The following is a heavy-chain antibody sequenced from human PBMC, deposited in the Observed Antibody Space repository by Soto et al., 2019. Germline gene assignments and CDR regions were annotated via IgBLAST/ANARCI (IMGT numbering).Heavy chain of an antibody. CDR3: AKGTGTVNFAS. CDR2: IYTSGTT. Sequence: SETLSLTCTVSGGSISSSSYYWGWIRQPPGKGLEWLGRIYTSGTTNYNPSFKSRVSMSVDTSKNQFSLNLRYVTAADTAVYYCAKGTGTVNFASWGQGTLVTVSS. CDR1: GGSISSSSYY. J-gene: IGHJ4*02. V-gene: IGHV4-61*05. D-gene: IGHD1-1*01.